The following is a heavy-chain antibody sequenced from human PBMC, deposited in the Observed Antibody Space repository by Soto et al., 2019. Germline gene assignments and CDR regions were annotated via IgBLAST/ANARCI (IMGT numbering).Heavy chain of an antibody. D-gene: IGHD3-10*01. CDR1: GGIFTASA. CDR2: IIPMFGTA. J-gene: IGHJ6*02. Sequence: QVQLVQSGAEVRKPGSSVKVSCRSSGGIFTASAISWVRQPPGQGPEWMGGIIPMFGTANYPQRFQGRVTLTADESTNTAYMQLSSLRSEDTAVYFCAVGFKLDYYSLDVWGQGTTVTVSS. CDR3: AVGFKLDYYSLDV. V-gene: IGHV1-69*01.